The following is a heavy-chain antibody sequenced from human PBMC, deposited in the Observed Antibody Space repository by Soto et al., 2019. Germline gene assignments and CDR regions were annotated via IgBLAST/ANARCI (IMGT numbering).Heavy chain of an antibody. J-gene: IGHJ3*02. CDR2: MNPNSGNT. V-gene: IGHV1-8*01. D-gene: IGHD6-13*01. CDR3: ASLAAAGTVSAFDI. CDR1: GYTFTSYD. Sequence: GASVEGSCKGSGYTFTSYDIRWVRQATGQGLEWMGWMNPNSGNTGYAQKFQGRVTMTRNTSISTAYMELSRLRSDDTAVYYCASLAAAGTVSAFDIWGQGTMVTVSS.